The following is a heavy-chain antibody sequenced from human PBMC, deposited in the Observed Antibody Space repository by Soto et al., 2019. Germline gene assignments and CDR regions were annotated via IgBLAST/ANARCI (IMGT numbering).Heavy chain of an antibody. CDR1: GFTFSSYA. J-gene: IGHJ5*02. CDR2: ISGSGGST. CDR3: AKDTQSNPELKQHDP. D-gene: IGHD1-7*01. Sequence: GGSLRLSCAASGFTFSSYAMSWVRQAPGKGLEWVSAISGSGGSTYYADSVKGRFTISRDNSKNTLYLQMNSLRAEDTAVYYCAKDTQSNPELKQHDPWGQGTLVTVAS. V-gene: IGHV3-23*01.